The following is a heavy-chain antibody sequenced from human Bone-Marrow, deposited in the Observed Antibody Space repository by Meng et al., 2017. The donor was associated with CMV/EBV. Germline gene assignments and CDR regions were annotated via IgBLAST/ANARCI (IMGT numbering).Heavy chain of an antibody. Sequence: SGPTLVKPTQTLTLTCTFSGFSLSSSGVGVVWVRQPPGKALEWLALIFYNDDKRYSPSLKSRLTIRKDTSKNQVILTMTNMDPVDIGTYYCAHRYDFSSGLHYWGQGARVTGSS. CDR1: GFSLSSSGVG. CDR3: AHRYDFSSGLHY. D-gene: IGHD3-3*01. J-gene: IGHJ4*02. V-gene: IGHV2-5*01. CDR2: IFYNDDK.